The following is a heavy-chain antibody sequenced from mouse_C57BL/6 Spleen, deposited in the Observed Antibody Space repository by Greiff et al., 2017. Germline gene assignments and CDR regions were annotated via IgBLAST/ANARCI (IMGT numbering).Heavy chain of an antibody. J-gene: IGHJ3*01. V-gene: IGHV1-82*01. Sequence: QVQLQQSGPELVKPGASVKISCKASGYAFSSSWMNWVKQRPGQGLEWIGRIYPGDGDTNYNGKFKGKATLTADKSSSTAYMQLSSLTSEDSAVYVCARDSVGWLFAYWGQGTLVTVSA. CDR3: ARDSVGWLFAY. D-gene: IGHD3-2*01. CDR2: IYPGDGDT. CDR1: GYAFSSSW.